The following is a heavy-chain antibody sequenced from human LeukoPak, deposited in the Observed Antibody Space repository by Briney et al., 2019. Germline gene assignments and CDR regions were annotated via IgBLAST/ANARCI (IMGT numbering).Heavy chain of an antibody. CDR1: GFTFDDYG. V-gene: IGHV3-20*04. CDR3: ARDVEVAAILGNYFDY. CDR2: INWSGGST. Sequence: PGGSLRLSCAASGFTFDDYGMSWVRQAPGKGLEWVSGINWSGGSTGYANSVKGRFTISRDNAKNSLYLQMNSLRAEDTALYYCARDVEVAAILGNYFDYWGQGTLVTVSP. D-gene: IGHD2-15*01. J-gene: IGHJ4*02.